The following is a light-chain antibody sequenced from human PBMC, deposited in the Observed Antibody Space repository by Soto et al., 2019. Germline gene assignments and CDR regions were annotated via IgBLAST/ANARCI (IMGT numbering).Light chain of an antibody. CDR3: FLSYSGAQGV. Sequence: QAVVTQEPSLTVSPGGTVTLTCGSSTGAVTSGHYPYWFQQKPGQAPRTLIYDTSNKHSWTPARFSGSLLGGKAALTLSGAQPEVEAEYYCFLSYSGAQGVFGGGTKLTVL. CDR2: DTS. J-gene: IGLJ3*02. CDR1: TGAVTSGHY. V-gene: IGLV7-46*01.